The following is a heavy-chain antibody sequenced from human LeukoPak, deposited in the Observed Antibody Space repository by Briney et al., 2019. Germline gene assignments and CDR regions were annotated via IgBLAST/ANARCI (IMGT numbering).Heavy chain of an antibody. CDR3: ARVPYSDRIEFYYMDV. J-gene: IGHJ6*03. Sequence: SETLSLTCSVSGGSVNSFFWSWIRQSPGKPLAWIAYITYSGSANYKPSLKSRVTISLDPSKNQVSLRLTSVTAADTAVYYCARVPYSDRIEFYYMDVWGKGTTVTVSS. CDR1: GGSVNSFF. D-gene: IGHD6-13*01. V-gene: IGHV4-59*02. CDR2: ITYSGSA.